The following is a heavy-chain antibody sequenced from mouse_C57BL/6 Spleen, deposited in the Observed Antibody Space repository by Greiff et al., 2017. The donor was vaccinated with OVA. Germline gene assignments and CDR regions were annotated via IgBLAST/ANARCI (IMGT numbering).Heavy chain of an antibody. V-gene: IGHV5-4*03. CDR3: ARASPFAY. CDR2: ISDGGSYT. CDR1: GFTFSSYA. D-gene: IGHD6-1*01. J-gene: IGHJ3*01. Sequence: EVKLMDSGGGLVKPGGSLKLSCAASGFTFSSYAMSWVRQTPEKRLEWVATISDGGSYTYYPDNVKGRFTISRDNAKNNLYLQMSHLKSEDTAMYYCARASPFAYWGQGTLVTVSA.